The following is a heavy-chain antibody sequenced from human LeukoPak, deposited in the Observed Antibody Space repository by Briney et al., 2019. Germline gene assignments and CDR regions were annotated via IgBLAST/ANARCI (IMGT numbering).Heavy chain of an antibody. D-gene: IGHD5-12*01. V-gene: IGHV4-30-2*01. J-gene: IGHJ4*02. CDR3: ARVANPQNEYYFDY. Sequence: SETLSLTSAVSGGSISSGGYSWSWIRQPPGKGLEWIGYIYHSGSTYYNPSLKSRVTISVDRSKNQFSLKLSSVTAADTAVYYCARVANPQNEYYFDYWGQGTLVTVSS. CDR2: IYHSGST. CDR1: GGSISSGGYS.